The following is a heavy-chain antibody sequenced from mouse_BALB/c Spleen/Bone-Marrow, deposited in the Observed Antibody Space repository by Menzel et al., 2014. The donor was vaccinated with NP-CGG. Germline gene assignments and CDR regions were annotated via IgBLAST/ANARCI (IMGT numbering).Heavy chain of an antibody. CDR3: ARHAYYDQTEVSFVY. CDR1: GFSFSNYG. V-gene: IGHV5-9-2*01. CDR2: ISGDGRYT. D-gene: IGHD2-4*01. Sequence: EVMLVESGGGLVKPGGSLKLSCAASGFSFSNYGMSWVRQTPEKRLEWVATISGDGRYTFYSDSVRGRFTISRDNAKYNLYLQLSSLRSADTALYYCARHAYYDQTEVSFVYWGQGTLVTVSA. J-gene: IGHJ3*01.